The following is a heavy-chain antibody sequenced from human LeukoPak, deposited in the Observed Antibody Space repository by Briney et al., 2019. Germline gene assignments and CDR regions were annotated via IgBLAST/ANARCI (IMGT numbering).Heavy chain of an antibody. D-gene: IGHD2-2*01. CDR2: ISGSGGST. CDR1: GFTFSSYA. J-gene: IGHJ4*02. Sequence: GGSLRLSCAASGFTFSSYAMSWVRQAPGKGLEWVSAISGSGGSTYYADSVKGRFTISRDNSKNTLYLQMNSLRAEDTAVYYCAKDQEGYCSSTSCCHIVATNFDYWGQGTLVTVSS. V-gene: IGHV3-23*01. CDR3: AKDQEGYCSSTSCCHIVATNFDY.